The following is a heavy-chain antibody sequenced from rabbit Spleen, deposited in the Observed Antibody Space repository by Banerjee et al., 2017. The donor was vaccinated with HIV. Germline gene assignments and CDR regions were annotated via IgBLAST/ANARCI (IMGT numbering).Heavy chain of an antibody. CDR2: IYAGSTGTI. J-gene: IGHJ4*01. Sequence: QSLEESGGDLVKPGASLTLTCTASGFSFSAVHWIYWVRQAPGKGLEWIGTIYAGSTGTIDFASWAKGRFTISKTSSSTVTLQMTSLTAADTATYFCARGSAMMTMVITGYYLKLWGQGTLVTVS. D-gene: IGHD2-1*01. CDR3: ARGSAMMTMVITGYYLKL. CDR1: GFSFSAVHW. V-gene: IGHV1S40*01.